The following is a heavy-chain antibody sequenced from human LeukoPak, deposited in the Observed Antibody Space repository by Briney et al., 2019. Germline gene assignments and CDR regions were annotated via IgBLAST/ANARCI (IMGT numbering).Heavy chain of an antibody. CDR1: GFTFRSAW. V-gene: IGHV3-15*01. CDR2: IKSKTDGGTT. J-gene: IGHJ4*01. D-gene: IGHD3-10*01. CDR3: TTDQVVRGVTNDY. Sequence: PGGSLRLSCVASGFTFRSAWMNWVRQAPGRGLEWVGRIKSKTDGGTTDYAAPVKGRFTISRDDSKTTLYLQMNSLQTEDTAVYYCTTDQVVRGVTNDYWGHGTLVTVSS.